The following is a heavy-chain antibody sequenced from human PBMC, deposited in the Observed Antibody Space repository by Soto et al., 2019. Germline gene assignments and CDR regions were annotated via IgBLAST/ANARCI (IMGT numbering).Heavy chain of an antibody. CDR2: VYHNGTS. J-gene: IGHJ6*02. Sequence: SETLSLTCGVSGGSIRSTNWWAWVRQTPGKGLEWIGEVYHNGTSNYNPSLKGRATISVDTSKDQVSLRLNSVIDADTAVYYCARDLDRYCSVTSCHAMDVWGQGTPVTVSS. CDR3: ARDLDRYCSVTSCHAMDV. V-gene: IGHV4-4*02. D-gene: IGHD2-15*01. CDR1: GGSIRSTNW.